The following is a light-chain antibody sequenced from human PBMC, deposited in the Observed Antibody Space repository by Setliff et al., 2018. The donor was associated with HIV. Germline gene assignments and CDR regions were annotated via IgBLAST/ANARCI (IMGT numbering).Light chain of an antibody. CDR2: DAS. J-gene: IGKJ2*01. CDR3: QQFNSYPYT. CDR1: QGINSD. Sequence: AIQLTQSPSSLSASVGDSATITCRASQGINSDLAWFHHRPGKPPKLLVFDASNLETGVPSRFSGSGSGTDFNLTISSLQPEDFATYYCQQFNSYPYTFGQGTKVDIK. V-gene: IGKV1-13*02.